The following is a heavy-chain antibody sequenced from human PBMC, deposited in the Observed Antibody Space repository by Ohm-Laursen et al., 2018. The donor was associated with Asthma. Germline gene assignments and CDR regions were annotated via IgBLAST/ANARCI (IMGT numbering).Heavy chain of an antibody. CDR1: GFIFKNYG. J-gene: IGHJ3*02. CDR3: ARVFDTSGFGTFDI. Sequence: SLRLSCSAAGFIFKNYGMHWVRQAPGKGLEWVAVIWYDGSNKYSADSAKGRFTISRDNSKNTLYLQMNSLRAEDTAVYYCARVFDTSGFGTFDIWGQGTMVTVSS. D-gene: IGHD3-22*01. CDR2: IWYDGSNK. V-gene: IGHV3-33*01.